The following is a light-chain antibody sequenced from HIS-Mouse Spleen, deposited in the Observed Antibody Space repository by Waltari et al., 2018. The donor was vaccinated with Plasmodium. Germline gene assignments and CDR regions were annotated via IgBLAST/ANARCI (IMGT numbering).Light chain of an antibody. CDR2: GAS. Sequence: EIVLKQSPGTLSLSPGDRATLSCRTSQSVSSSYLAWYQQKPGQAPRLLIYGASSRATGIPDRFSGSGSGTDFTLTISRLEPEDFAVYYCQQYGSSPRTFGQGTKVEIK. CDR3: QQYGSSPRT. J-gene: IGKJ1*01. CDR1: QSVSSSY. V-gene: IGKV3-20*01.